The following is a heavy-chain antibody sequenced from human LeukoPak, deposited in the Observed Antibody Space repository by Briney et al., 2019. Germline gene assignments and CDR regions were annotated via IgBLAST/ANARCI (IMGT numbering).Heavy chain of an antibody. CDR2: IYYSGST. CDR1: GGSISSYY. J-gene: IGHJ6*02. V-gene: IGHV4-59*01. CDR3: ARASYYDFWSGYFANYYYCGMDV. D-gene: IGHD3-3*01. Sequence: PSETLSLTCTVSGGSISSYYWSWIRQPPGKGLEWIGYIYYSGSTNYNPSLKSRVTISVATSKNQFSLKLSSVTAADTAVYYCARASYYDFWSGYFANYYYCGMDVWGQGTTVTFSS.